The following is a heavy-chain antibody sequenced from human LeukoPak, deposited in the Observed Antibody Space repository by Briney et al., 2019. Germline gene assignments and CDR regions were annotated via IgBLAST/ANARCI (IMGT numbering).Heavy chain of an antibody. Sequence: GASLRLSCAASGFTFDDYGMSWVRQAPGKGLEWVSGISASGVMTYYADSVKGRFTVSRDTSKNTLYLQMSSLTAADTAVYYCAKDRSIGTYYTFDHWGQGTLVTVSS. CDR1: GFTFDDYG. V-gene: IGHV3-23*01. J-gene: IGHJ4*02. D-gene: IGHD1-26*01. CDR3: AKDRSIGTYYTFDH. CDR2: ISASGVMT.